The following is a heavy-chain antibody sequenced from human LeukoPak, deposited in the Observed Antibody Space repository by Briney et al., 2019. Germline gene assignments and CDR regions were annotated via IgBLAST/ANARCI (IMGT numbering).Heavy chain of an antibody. CDR1: GITLSNYG. Sequence: GGSLRLSCAVSGITLSNYGMSWVRQAPGKGLEWVAGISGSGGSTNYADSVKGRFTISRDNPKSTLFLQVNSLRAEDTVVYFCAKRGVVIRVILVGFHKEAYYFDSWGQGALVTVSS. CDR2: ISGSGGST. J-gene: IGHJ4*02. CDR3: AKRGVVIRVILVGFHKEAYYFDS. V-gene: IGHV3-23*01. D-gene: IGHD3-22*01.